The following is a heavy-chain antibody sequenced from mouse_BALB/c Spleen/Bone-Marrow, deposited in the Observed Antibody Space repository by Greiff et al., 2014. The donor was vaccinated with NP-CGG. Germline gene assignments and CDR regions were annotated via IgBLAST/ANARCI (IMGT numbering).Heavy chain of an antibody. Sequence: QVQLQQSGAELARPGASVKLSCKASGYTFSSYWMQWVKQRPGQGLEWIGSIYPGDGDTRYTQKFKGKATLTADKSSSTAYMQLRSLASEDSAVYNCARGGYYRYDGFAYWGQGTLVTVSA. V-gene: IGHV1-87*01. CDR2: IYPGDGDT. D-gene: IGHD2-14*01. CDR3: ARGGYYRYDGFAY. J-gene: IGHJ3*01. CDR1: GYTFSSYW.